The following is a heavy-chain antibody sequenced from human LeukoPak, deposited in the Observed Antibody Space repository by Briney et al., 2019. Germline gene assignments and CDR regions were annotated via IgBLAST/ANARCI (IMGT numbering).Heavy chain of an antibody. CDR2: ISGSGDNT. J-gene: IGHJ4*02. Sequence: GGSLRLSCAASGFTFSSYAMSWARQAPGKGLEWVSGISGSGDNTYYADSVKGRFTISRDNSKNTLYVQVNSLGTEDTAAYYCAKGSYYDSSGSFYFDYWGQGTLVTVSS. D-gene: IGHD3-22*01. CDR1: GFTFSSYA. V-gene: IGHV3-23*01. CDR3: AKGSYYDSSGSFYFDY.